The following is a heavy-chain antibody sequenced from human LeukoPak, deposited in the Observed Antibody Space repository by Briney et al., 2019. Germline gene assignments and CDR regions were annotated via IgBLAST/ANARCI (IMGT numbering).Heavy chain of an antibody. J-gene: IGHJ3*02. V-gene: IGHV4-39*07. CDR3: ARQNDAFDM. CDR1: GGSISSGSYY. Sequence: PSETLSLTCTVSGGSISSGSYYWSWIRQPAGKGLEWIGSIYYSGSTYYNPSLKSRVTISVDTSKNQFSLKLSSVTAADTAVYYCARQNDAFDMWGQGTMVTVSS. CDR2: IYYSGST.